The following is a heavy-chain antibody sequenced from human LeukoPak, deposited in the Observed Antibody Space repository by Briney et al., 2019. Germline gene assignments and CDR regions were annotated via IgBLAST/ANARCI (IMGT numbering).Heavy chain of an antibody. Sequence: GGSLRLSCAASGFTFSSYWMSWVRQAPGKGLEWVANIKQDGSEKYYVDSVKGRFTISRDNAKNSLYLQMNSLRAEDTAVYYCARESGSYFSDAFDIWGQGTMVTVSS. J-gene: IGHJ3*02. V-gene: IGHV3-7*01. CDR1: GFTFSSYW. CDR3: ARESGSYFSDAFDI. CDR2: IKQDGSEK. D-gene: IGHD1-26*01.